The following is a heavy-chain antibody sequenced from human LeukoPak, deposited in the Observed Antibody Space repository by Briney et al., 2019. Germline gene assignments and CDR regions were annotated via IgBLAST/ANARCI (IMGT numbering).Heavy chain of an antibody. D-gene: IGHD3-10*01. V-gene: IGHV3-48*03. J-gene: IGHJ5*02. CDR3: VRGGRGASDNWFDP. CDR1: GFIFSDYG. CDR2: ISSGVSTT. Sequence: PGGSLRLSCAASGFIFSDYGMYWVRQAPGKGLDWVSYISSGVSTTSYADSVKGRFTISRDNANDALYLQMDSLRVEDTAVYFRVRGGRGASDNWFDPWGQGNLVTVSS.